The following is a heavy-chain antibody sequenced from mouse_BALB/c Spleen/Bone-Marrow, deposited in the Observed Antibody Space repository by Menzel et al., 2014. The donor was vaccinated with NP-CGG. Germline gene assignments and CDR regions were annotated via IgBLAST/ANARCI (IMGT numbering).Heavy chain of an antibody. CDR3: ARQGNWDGYFDV. CDR2: ISSGGSYT. D-gene: IGHD4-1*01. CDR1: GFAFSSYD. V-gene: IGHV5-9*02. J-gene: IGHJ1*01. Sequence: EVQRVESGGGLVKPGGSLKLSCAASGFAFSSYDMSWVRQTPEKRLEWVATISSGGSYTYFPDSVKGRFTISRDNARNTLYLQMSSLRSEDTASYYCARQGNWDGYFDVWGAGTTITVSS.